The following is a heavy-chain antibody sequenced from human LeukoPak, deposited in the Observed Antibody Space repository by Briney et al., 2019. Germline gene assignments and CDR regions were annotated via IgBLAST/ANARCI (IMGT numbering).Heavy chain of an antibody. CDR1: GFTFSSYS. CDR3: AREGGDYGDYFDY. D-gene: IGHD4-17*01. Sequence: GGSLRLSCAASGFTFSSYSMNWVRQAPGKGLEWVSSISSSSSYIYYADSVKGRFTISRDNAKNSLYLQMNSLRAEDTAVYYCAREGGDYGDYFDYWGQGTLVTVSS. J-gene: IGHJ4*02. V-gene: IGHV3-21*01. CDR2: ISSSSSYI.